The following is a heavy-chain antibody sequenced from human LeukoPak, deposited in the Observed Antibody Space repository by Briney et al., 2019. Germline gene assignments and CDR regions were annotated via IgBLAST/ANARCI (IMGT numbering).Heavy chain of an antibody. Sequence: ASVKVSCKASGYTFTSSDFNWVRQATGQGLEWMGWMNPNSGNTGYAQKFQGRVTMTRDTSISTAYMELSSLRSEDTAVYYCARGAEGTYDSSAEVGLDYWGQGTLVTVSS. V-gene: IGHV1-8*01. J-gene: IGHJ4*02. CDR1: GYTFTSSD. D-gene: IGHD3-22*01. CDR3: ARGAEGTYDSSAEVGLDY. CDR2: MNPNSGNT.